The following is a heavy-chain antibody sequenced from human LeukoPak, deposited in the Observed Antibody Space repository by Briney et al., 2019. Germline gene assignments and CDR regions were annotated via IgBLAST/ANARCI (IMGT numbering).Heavy chain of an antibody. D-gene: IGHD4-23*01. CDR2: IWYDGSNK. CDR3: ARYNGGNSVDAFDI. Sequence: GGSLRLSCAASGFTFSSNGMHWVRQAPGKGLEWVAVIWYDGSNKYYADSVKGRFTISRDNPKNTLYLQMNSLRAEDTAVYYCARYNGGNSVDAFDIWGQGTMVTVSS. J-gene: IGHJ3*02. CDR1: GFTFSSNG. V-gene: IGHV3-33*01.